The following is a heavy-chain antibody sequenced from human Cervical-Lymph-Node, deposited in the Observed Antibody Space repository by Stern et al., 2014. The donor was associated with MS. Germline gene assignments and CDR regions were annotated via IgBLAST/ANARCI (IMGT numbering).Heavy chain of an antibody. CDR2: INAGNGNT. J-gene: IGHJ3*02. D-gene: IGHD6-13*01. Sequence: QVQLVQSGAEVKKPGASVKVSCKASGYTFTSYAMHWVRQAPGQRLEWMGWINAGNGNTKYSQKFQGRVTITRDTSASTAYMELSSLRSEDTAVYYCARDRIAAVAFDIWGQGTMVTVSS. CDR3: ARDRIAAVAFDI. V-gene: IGHV1-3*01. CDR1: GYTFTSYA.